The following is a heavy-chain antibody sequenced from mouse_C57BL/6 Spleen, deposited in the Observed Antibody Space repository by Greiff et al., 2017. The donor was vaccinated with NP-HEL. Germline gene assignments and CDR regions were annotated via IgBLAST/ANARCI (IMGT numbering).Heavy chain of an antibody. CDR2: INPSTGGT. J-gene: IGHJ4*01. Sequence: EVQLQQSGPELVKPGASVKISCKASGYSFTGYYMNWVKQSPEKSLEWIGEINPSTGGTTYNQKFKAKATLTVDKSSSTAYMQLKSLTSEDSAVYYCARRQFLTVVAKMDYWGQGTSVTVSS. CDR3: ARRQFLTVVAKMDY. D-gene: IGHD1-1*01. V-gene: IGHV1-42*01. CDR1: GYSFTGYY.